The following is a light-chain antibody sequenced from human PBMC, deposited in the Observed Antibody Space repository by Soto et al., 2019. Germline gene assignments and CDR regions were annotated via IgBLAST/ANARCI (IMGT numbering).Light chain of an antibody. CDR1: QSISSW. V-gene: IGKV1-5*01. CDR2: DAS. CDR3: QQYNSYSHT. J-gene: IGKJ2*01. Sequence: DIQMTQSPSTLSASVGDRVTITCRASQSISSWLAWYQQKPGKAPKLLIYDASSLESGVPSRFIGSGSGTEFTLTLSSLQPDDFATYYCQQYNSYSHTFGQGTKLEIK.